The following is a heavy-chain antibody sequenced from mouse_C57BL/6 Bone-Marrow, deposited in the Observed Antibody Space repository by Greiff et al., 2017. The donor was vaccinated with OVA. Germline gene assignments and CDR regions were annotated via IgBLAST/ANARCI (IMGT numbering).Heavy chain of an antibody. J-gene: IGHJ3*01. D-gene: IGHD3-3*01. V-gene: IGHV1-81*01. Sequence: QVQLQQSGAELARPGASVKLSCKASGYTFTSYGISWVKQRTGQGLEWIGEIYPRSGNTYYNEKFKGKATLTADKSSSTAYMELRSLTSEDSAVYFCARERDGGFAYWGQGTLVTVSA. CDR3: ARERDGGFAY. CDR1: GYTFTSYG. CDR2: IYPRSGNT.